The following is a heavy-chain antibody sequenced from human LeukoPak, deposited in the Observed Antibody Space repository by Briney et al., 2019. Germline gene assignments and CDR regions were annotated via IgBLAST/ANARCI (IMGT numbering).Heavy chain of an antibody. Sequence: PGGSLRLSCAASGFTFSDYYMSWIRQAPGKGLEWVSYISSSGSTIYYADSVKGRFTISRDNAKNSLYLQMNSLRAEDTAVYYCARAGSITIFGVVFSGLDVWGKGTTVTVSS. CDR3: ARAGSITIFGVVFSGLDV. CDR1: GFTFSDYY. CDR2: ISSSGSTI. J-gene: IGHJ6*04. V-gene: IGHV3-11*04. D-gene: IGHD3-3*01.